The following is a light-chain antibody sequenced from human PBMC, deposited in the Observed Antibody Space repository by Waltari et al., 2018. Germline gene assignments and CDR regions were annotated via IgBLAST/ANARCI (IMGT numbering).Light chain of an antibody. CDR1: SSHVGAYNY. CDR2: GVP. Sequence: QSALTQPASASGSPGPSLTVSCTGTSSHVGAYNYVPWYHPPPGKAPHLMIYGVPKRPSGVPDHFSGSKSGNTAFLTITGLQADDEADYYCCSYAGNYTYVFGTGTTVTV. CDR3: CSYAGNYTYV. J-gene: IGLJ1*01. V-gene: IGLV2-11*01.